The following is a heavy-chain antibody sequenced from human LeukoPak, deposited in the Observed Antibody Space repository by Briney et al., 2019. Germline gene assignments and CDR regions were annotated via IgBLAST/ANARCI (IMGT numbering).Heavy chain of an antibody. CDR3: ARGEDVSGSYGAFDI. CDR1: GFTFSSYA. D-gene: IGHD1-26*01. CDR2: ISYDGSNK. J-gene: IGHJ3*02. Sequence: GRSLRLSCAASGFTFSSYAMHWVRQAPGKGLEWVAVISYDGSNKYYADSVKGRFTISRDNSKNTLYLQMNSLRAEDTAVYYCARGEDVSGSYGAFDIWGQGTMVTVSS. V-gene: IGHV3-30-3*01.